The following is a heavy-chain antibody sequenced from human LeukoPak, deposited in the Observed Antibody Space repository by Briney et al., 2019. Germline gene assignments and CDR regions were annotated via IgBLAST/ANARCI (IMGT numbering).Heavy chain of an antibody. J-gene: IGHJ4*02. CDR1: GDSITDYY. V-gene: IGHV4-59*01. Sequence: SETLSLTCNVSGDSITDYYWSWIRQPPGKGLEWIGFIYHSGNTNYNPSLASRVTLSPDTSKTQLSLRLTSVTAADTAVYYCAREEGIAAAGALEYWGQGILVTVSS. CDR3: AREEGIAAAGALEY. CDR2: IYHSGNT. D-gene: IGHD6-13*01.